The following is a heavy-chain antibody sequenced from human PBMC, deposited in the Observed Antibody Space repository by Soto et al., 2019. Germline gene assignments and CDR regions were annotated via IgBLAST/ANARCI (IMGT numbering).Heavy chain of an antibody. D-gene: IGHD2-2*01. Sequence: LRLSCAASGFTFSSYGMHWVRQAPGKGLEWVAVIWYDGSNKYYADSVKGRFTISRDNSKNTLYLQMNSLRAEDTAVYYCARDQCSSTSCYPIYYYYYYGMDVWGQGTTVTVSS. J-gene: IGHJ6*02. CDR1: GFTFSSYG. V-gene: IGHV3-33*08. CDR2: IWYDGSNK. CDR3: ARDQCSSTSCYPIYYYYYYGMDV.